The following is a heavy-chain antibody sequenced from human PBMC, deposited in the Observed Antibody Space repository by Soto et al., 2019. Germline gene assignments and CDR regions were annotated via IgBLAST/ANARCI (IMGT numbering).Heavy chain of an antibody. CDR2: IKSKTDGGTT. J-gene: IGHJ6*02. CDR3: TTDPCAEGSGSYYIRYYYYYGMDV. V-gene: IGHV3-15*01. CDR1: GLTFSNAW. Sequence: PGGSLRLSCAASGLTFSNAWMSWVRQAPGKGLEWVGRIKSKTDGGTTDYAAPVKGRFTISRDDSKNTLYLQMNSLKTEDTAVYYCTTDPCAEGSGSYYIRYYYYYGMDVWGQGTTVTVSS. D-gene: IGHD3-10*01.